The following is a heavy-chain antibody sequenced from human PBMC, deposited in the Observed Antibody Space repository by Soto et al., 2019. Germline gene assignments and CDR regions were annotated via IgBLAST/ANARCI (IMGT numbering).Heavy chain of an antibody. J-gene: IGHJ5*02. CDR2: FTSGGLT. V-gene: IGHV3-23*01. Sequence: EVQLLDAGGGLVQPGGSLRLSCAASGFTFSTYAMGWVRQAPGKGLEWVSTFTSGGLTYYADFVKGRFTISRDNSKNTLWLQMNSLRVEDTAVYYCAKGNQGSAWGQGTLVTVSS. CDR3: AKGNQGSA. CDR1: GFTFSTYA.